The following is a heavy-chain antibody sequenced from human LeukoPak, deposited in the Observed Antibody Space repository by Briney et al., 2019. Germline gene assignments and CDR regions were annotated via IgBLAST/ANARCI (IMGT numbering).Heavy chain of an antibody. D-gene: IGHD2-21*02. V-gene: IGHV1-46*01. CDR3: ARPEVTTTRFDVFDI. Sequence: ASVKVSCKASGYIFTSYYRHWVRQAPGQGLEWMAIINPSGGSATYAQNFQGRLTMTRDTSTNTVYMELSSLRPEDTAVYYCARPEVTTTRFDVFDIWGQGTLVTVSS. CDR1: GYIFTSYY. CDR2: INPSGGSA. J-gene: IGHJ3*02.